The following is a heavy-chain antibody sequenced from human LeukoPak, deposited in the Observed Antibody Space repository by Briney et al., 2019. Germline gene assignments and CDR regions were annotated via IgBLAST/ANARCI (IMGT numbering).Heavy chain of an antibody. D-gene: IGHD1-1*01. CDR3: ARNVGSGFDS. CDR1: GYTFTTYY. J-gene: IGHJ4*02. V-gene: IGHV1-46*01. CDR2: INPSGGST. Sequence: ASVKVSCKASGYTFTTYYILWVRQAPGQGLEWMGLINPSGGSTSYTQKFQVRVTMTSDTSTSTVYMEVSNLRSDDTAVYYCARNVGSGFDSWGQGTLVTVSS.